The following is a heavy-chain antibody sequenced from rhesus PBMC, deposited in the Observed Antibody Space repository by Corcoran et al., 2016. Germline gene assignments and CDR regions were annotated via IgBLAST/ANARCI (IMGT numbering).Heavy chain of an antibody. D-gene: IGHD6-25*01. J-gene: IGHJ4*01. CDR1: GYSISGYF. CDR3: ARAPNSGSWNYYFDY. CDR2: ITYSGRT. Sequence: QLQLQESGPGLVKPSETLSLTCAVSGYSISGYFWSWLRQAPGKGLEWFGYITYSGRTSYNPSRKSRVTISRDTPKNQFSLKLSSVTAADTAVYYCARAPNSGSWNYYFDYWGQGVLVTVSS. V-gene: IGHV4-122*02.